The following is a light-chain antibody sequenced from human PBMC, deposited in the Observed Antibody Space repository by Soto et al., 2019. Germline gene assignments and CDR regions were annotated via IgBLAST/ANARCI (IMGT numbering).Light chain of an antibody. V-gene: IGKV2-28*01. J-gene: IGKJ2*01. CDR3: LQAQQTPYT. CDR1: QSLLHSNGYNY. Sequence: DIVMTQSPLSLPVTPGEPASISCRSSQSLLHSNGYNYLDWYLQKAGQSPQLLIHLGSNRASGVPERFSGSGSGTDLTLKISSVEAEDVWVYYCLQAQQTPYTFGQGTKLEIK. CDR2: LGS.